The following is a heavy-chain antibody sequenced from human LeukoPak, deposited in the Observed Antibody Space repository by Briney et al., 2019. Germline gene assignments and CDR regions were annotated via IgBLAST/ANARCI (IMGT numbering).Heavy chain of an antibody. J-gene: IGHJ6*03. Sequence: GGSLRLSCAASGFTFSSYAMSWVRQAPGKGLEWVSAISGSGGSTYYADSVKGRFTISRDNSKNTLSLQMNSLRAEDTAVYYCAKRSSTGHYYYYMDVWGKGTTVTVSS. V-gene: IGHV3-23*01. CDR1: GFTFSSYA. D-gene: IGHD2-2*01. CDR3: AKRSSTGHYYYYMDV. CDR2: ISGSGGST.